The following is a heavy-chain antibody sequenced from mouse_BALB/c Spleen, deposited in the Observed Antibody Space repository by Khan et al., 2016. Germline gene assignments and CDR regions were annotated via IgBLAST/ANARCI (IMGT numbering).Heavy chain of an antibody. D-gene: IGHD2-12*01. Sequence: EVQLQESGPGLVKPSQSLSLTCTVTGYSITSDYAWNWIRQFPGNKLEWMGYISYSGSTTYNPSLKSRISITRETSKNQFFLQLNSVTTEDTATYYCARWLLEFPYYFAYWGQGTTLTVSS. CDR3: ARWLLEFPYYFAY. J-gene: IGHJ2*01. CDR2: ISYSGST. CDR1: GYSITSDYA. V-gene: IGHV3-2*02.